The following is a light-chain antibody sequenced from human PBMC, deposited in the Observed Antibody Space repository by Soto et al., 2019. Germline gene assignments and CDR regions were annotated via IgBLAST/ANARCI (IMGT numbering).Light chain of an antibody. CDR2: GPS. CDR3: QKYNSLPFT. CDR1: QDISNY. V-gene: IGKV1-27*01. J-gene: IGKJ3*01. Sequence: DIQMTQSPSSLSASVGDRVTITCQASQDISNYLAWFQQKPGEAPKLLIYGPSTLESGVPSRFSGGKSGTDFTLTISGLQPEDGAIYYCQKYNSLPFTFGPGTKVEIQ.